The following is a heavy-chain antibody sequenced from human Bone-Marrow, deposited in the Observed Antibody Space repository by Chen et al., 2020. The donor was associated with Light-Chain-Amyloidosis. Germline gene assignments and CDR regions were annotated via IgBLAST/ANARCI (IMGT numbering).Heavy chain of an antibody. CDR1: GFTFSNAW. CDR2: IKSNPDGGTT. V-gene: IGHV3-15*01. CDR3: TTVGFHGSGSFFP. D-gene: IGHD3-10*01. Sequence: EVQLVESGGGLVTPGGSLRLSCAASGFTFSNAWMSWVRQAPGKGLEWVGRIKSNPDGGTTEYAAPVKDRFTISRDDSKNTLYLQMNSLKTEDTAMYFCTTVGFHGSGSFFPWGQGTLVTVSS. J-gene: IGHJ5*02.